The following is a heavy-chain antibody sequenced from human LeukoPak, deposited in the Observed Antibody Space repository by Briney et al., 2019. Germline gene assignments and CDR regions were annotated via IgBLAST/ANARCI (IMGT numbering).Heavy chain of an antibody. J-gene: IGHJ4*02. V-gene: IGHV3-21*01. CDR1: GFTFSDTW. CDR2: ISSSSSYI. CDR3: ARARDGYPIGYFDY. Sequence: GGSLRLSCAASGFTFSDTWMHWVRQAPGKGLEWVSSISSSSSYIYYADSVKGRFTISRDNAKNSLYLQMNSLRAEDTAVYYCARARDGYPIGYFDYWGQGTLVTVSS. D-gene: IGHD5-24*01.